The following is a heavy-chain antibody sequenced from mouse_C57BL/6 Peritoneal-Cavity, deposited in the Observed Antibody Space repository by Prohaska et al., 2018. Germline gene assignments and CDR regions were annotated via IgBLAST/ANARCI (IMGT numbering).Heavy chain of an antibody. CDR3: AREDEWFAY. CDR2: INYDGSRT. Sequence: EVKLVESEGGLVQPGSSMKLSCTASGFTFSDYYMAWVRQVPDKGLEWVAYINYDGSRTYYLDSLKSRFIISRDNAKNMLYLQMSSLKSEDTATYYCAREDEWFAYWGQGTLVTVSA. V-gene: IGHV5-16*01. CDR1: GFTFSDYY. J-gene: IGHJ3*01.